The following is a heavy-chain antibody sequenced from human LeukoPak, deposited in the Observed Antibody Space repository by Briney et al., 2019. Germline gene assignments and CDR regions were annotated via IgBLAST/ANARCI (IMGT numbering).Heavy chain of an antibody. D-gene: IGHD3-10*01. V-gene: IGHV3-30*04. Sequence: GGSLRLSCAASGFTFTSYAMHWVRQAPGKGLEWVAVISYDGSNKYYADSVKGRFTISRDNAKNSLYLHMNSLRAEDTALYYCARVNYFGSGSFLGYWGQGTLVTVSS. CDR1: GFTFTSYA. CDR2: ISYDGSNK. CDR3: ARVNYFGSGSFLGY. J-gene: IGHJ4*02.